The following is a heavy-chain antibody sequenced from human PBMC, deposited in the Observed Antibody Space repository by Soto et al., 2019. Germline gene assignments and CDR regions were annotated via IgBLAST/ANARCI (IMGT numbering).Heavy chain of an antibody. V-gene: IGHV3-74*03. CDR1: GFTFSSYW. CDR3: ARVETCSRTSCYSGFDY. J-gene: IGHJ4*02. CDR2: INSDGSST. D-gene: IGHD2-2*01. Sequence: EVQLVESGGGLVQPGGSLRLSCAASGFTFSSYWMHWVRQAPGTGLVWVSRINSDGSSTTYGDSVKGRFTISRDNAKNTLYLQMNRLRAEDTAVYYCARVETCSRTSCYSGFDYWGQGPLVPVSS.